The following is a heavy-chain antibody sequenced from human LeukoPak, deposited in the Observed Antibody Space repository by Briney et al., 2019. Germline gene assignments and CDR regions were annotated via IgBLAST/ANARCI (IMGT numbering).Heavy chain of an antibody. Sequence: SETLSLTCAVYGGSFSGYYWSWIRQPPGKGLEWIGEINHSGSTNYNPSLKSRVTISVDTSKNQFSLKLSSVTAADTAVYYCARDHAANWFDPWGQGTLVTVSS. CDR1: GGSFSGYY. V-gene: IGHV4-34*01. CDR2: INHSGST. CDR3: ARDHAANWFDP. D-gene: IGHD6-25*01. J-gene: IGHJ5*02.